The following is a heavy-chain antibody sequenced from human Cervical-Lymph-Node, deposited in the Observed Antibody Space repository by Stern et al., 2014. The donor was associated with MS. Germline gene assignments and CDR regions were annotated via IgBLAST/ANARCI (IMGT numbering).Heavy chain of an antibody. CDR3: ARTDYSLLSGYSHFDY. D-gene: IGHD3-3*01. J-gene: IGHJ4*02. CDR1: GFSFTSSRMG. Sequence: QITLKESGPTLVKPTQTLTLTCTFSGFSFTSSRMGVGWIRQPPGKALEWLAVIYWDDDPRYRPSLKTRLTITKDNSKSQVVLRLTNMAPEDTGTYYCARTDYSLLSGYSHFDYCGQGAPVTVSS. CDR2: IYWDDDP. V-gene: IGHV2-5*02.